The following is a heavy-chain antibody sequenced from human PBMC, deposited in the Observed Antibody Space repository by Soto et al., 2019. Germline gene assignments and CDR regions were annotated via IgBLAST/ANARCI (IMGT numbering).Heavy chain of an antibody. CDR1: GFTFTSSA. D-gene: IGHD6-19*01. V-gene: IGHV1-58*01. CDR3: AAAEGGPMAGAY. Sequence: GASVKVSCKASGFTFTSSAVQWVRQARGQRLEWIGWIVVGGGNTNYAQKFQERVTITRDMSTSTAYMELSSLRSEDTAVYYCAAAEGGPMAGAYWGQGTLVTVSS. CDR2: IVVGGGNT. J-gene: IGHJ4*02.